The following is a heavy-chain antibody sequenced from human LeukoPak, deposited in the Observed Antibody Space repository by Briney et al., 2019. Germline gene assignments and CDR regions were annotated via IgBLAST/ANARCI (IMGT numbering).Heavy chain of an antibody. J-gene: IGHJ1*01. V-gene: IGHV3-48*01. CDR1: GFTFSSYS. CDR2: ISSSSSTI. Sequence: GGSLRLSCAASGFTFSSYSMNWVRQAPGKGLEWVSYISSSSSTIYYADSVKGRFTISRDNSKNTLYLQMNSLRAEDTAVYYCARVPIWFGEPNRLGYFQHWGQGTLVTVSS. CDR3: ARVPIWFGEPNRLGYFQH. D-gene: IGHD3-10*01.